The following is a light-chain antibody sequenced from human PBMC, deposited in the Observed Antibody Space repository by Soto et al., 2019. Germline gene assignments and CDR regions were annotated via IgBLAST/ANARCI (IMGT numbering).Light chain of an antibody. CDR2: GAS. CDR3: HQRQSWPRT. CDR1: QTVRDN. Sequence: EIVMTQSPATLSVSPGERATLSCRASQTVRDNLAWYKQTSGRAPRLLIYGASIRATGIPARFSGSGSGTEFTLTISSLQSEDFALYYCHQRQSWPRTFGQGTKVDI. J-gene: IGKJ1*01. V-gene: IGKV3D-15*01.